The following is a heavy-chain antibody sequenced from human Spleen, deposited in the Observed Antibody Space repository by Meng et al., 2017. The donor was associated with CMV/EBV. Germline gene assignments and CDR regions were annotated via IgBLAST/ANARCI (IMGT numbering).Heavy chain of an antibody. D-gene: IGHD3-3*01. CDR2: ISSSSSYI. J-gene: IGHJ4*02. V-gene: IGHV3-21*01. CDR1: GFTFSSYS. Sequence: GGSLRLSCAASGFTFSSYSMNWVRQAPGKGLEWVSSISSSSSYIYYADSVKGRFTISRDNATNSLYLQMNSLRAEDTAVYYCAVGYDSRKVAYWGQGTLVTVSS. CDR3: AVGYDSRKVAY.